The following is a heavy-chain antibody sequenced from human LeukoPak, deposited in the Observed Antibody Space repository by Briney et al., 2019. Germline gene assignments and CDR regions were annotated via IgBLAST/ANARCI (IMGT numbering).Heavy chain of an antibody. D-gene: IGHD3-22*01. CDR3: AGGEYYDSTGYYWGVFDY. Sequence: SETLSLTCTVSGGSISSYYWSWIRQPPGKGLEWIGYINTSGSTNYNPSLKSRVTISVDTSKNQLSLKLSSVTAADTAVYYCAGGEYYDSTGYYWGVFDYWGQGTLVTVSS. CDR2: INTSGST. V-gene: IGHV4-4*09. CDR1: GGSISSYY. J-gene: IGHJ4*02.